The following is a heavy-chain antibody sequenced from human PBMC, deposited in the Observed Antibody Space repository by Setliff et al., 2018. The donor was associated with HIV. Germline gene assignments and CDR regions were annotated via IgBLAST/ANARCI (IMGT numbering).Heavy chain of an antibody. CDR2: IYYSGST. V-gene: IGHV4-59*01. CDR1: GGSISSDY. D-gene: IGHD3-22*01. Sequence: SETLSLTCTVSGGSISSDYWGWIRQPPGKGLEWIGYIYYSGSTNYNPSLKSRVTISVATSKNQFSLKLNSVTTADTAVYYCARSRTSSGYYGVTGYGMDVWGQGTTVTGSS. J-gene: IGHJ6*02. CDR3: ARSRTSSGYYGVTGYGMDV.